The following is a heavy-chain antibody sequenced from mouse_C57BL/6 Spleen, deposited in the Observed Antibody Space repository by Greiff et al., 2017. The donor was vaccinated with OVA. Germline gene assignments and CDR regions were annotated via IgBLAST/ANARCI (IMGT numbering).Heavy chain of an antibody. J-gene: IGHJ4*01. CDR1: GYTFTSYW. CDR2: IDPSDSET. V-gene: IGHV1-52*01. D-gene: IGHD2-10*01. CDR3: ARGAPYYGYAMDY. Sequence: VQLQQPGAELVRPGSSVKLSCKASGYTFTSYWMHWVKQRPIQGLEWIGNIDPSDSETHYNQKFKDKAKLTVDKSSSTAYMQLSSLTSEDSAVYYCARGAPYYGYAMDYWGQGTSVTVSS.